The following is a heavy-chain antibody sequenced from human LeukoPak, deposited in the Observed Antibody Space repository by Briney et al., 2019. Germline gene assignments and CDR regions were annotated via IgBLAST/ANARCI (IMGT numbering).Heavy chain of an antibody. CDR1: GYTFTGYY. CDR2: INPNSGGT. CDR3: ARDAYYYDSSGYYPADY. J-gene: IGHJ4*02. Sequence: GASVKVSCKASGYTFTGYYMHWVRQAPGQGLEWMGWINPNSGGTNYAQKFQGRVTMTRDTSISTAYMELSRLRLDDTAVYYCARDAYYYDSSGYYPADYWGQGTLVTVSS. V-gene: IGHV1-2*02. D-gene: IGHD3-22*01.